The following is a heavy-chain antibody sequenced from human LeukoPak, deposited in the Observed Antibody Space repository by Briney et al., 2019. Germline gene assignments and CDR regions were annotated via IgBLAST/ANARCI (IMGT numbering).Heavy chain of an antibody. Sequence: GESLRLSCRATGFSVGDYNMNWVRQAPGKGLEWVSCISNTYSDIYYADSVRGRFTVSRDNADNSLFLQMDSLTVEDTAVYYCARDPSSDRFQYFDQWGQGVLVTVSS. V-gene: IGHV3-69-1*01. CDR2: ISNTYSDI. CDR1: GFSVGDYN. CDR3: ARDPSSDRFQYFDQ. D-gene: IGHD3-22*01. J-gene: IGHJ4*02.